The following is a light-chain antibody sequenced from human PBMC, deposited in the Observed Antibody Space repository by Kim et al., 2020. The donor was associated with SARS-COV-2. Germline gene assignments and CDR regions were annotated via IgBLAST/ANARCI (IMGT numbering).Light chain of an antibody. V-gene: IGLV2-14*03. J-gene: IGLJ3*02. CDR1: SSDVGDYNS. CDR2: DVS. CDR3: SSYTTINTWV. Sequence: QSALTQPASVSGSPGQSITISCTGTSSDVGDYNSVSWHQQHPGKAPKLMIYDVSNRPSGVSNRFSGSKSGNTASLTISGLQAEDEANYYCSSYTTINTWVFGGGTQLTVL.